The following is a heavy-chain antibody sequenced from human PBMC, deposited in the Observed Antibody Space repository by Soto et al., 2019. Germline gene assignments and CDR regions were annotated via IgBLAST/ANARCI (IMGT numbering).Heavy chain of an antibody. J-gene: IGHJ6*02. D-gene: IGHD3-16*01. CDR3: AKTPLGSPAYYSYGMDV. Sequence: PSQTLSLTCAISGDSVSSNSAAWNWIRQSPSRGLEWLGRTYYRSKWYNDYAVSVKSRITINPDTSKNQFSLQLNSVTPEDTAVYYCAKTPLGSPAYYSYGMDVWGQGTTVTVSS. CDR1: GDSVSSNSAA. CDR2: TYYRSKWYN. V-gene: IGHV6-1*01.